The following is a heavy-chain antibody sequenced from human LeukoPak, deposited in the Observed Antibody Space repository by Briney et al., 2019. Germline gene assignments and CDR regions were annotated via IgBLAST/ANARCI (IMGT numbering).Heavy chain of an antibody. CDR2: ISSSSSYI. CDR3: AREGAAGTLDDY. CDR1: GFXFSSYS. Sequence: GGSLRLSCAASGFXFSSYSMNWVRQAPGKGLEWVSSISSSSSYIYYADSVKGRFTISRDNAKNSLYLQMNSLRAEDTAVYYCAREGAAGTLDDYWGQGTLVTVSS. V-gene: IGHV3-21*01. J-gene: IGHJ4*02. D-gene: IGHD6-13*01.